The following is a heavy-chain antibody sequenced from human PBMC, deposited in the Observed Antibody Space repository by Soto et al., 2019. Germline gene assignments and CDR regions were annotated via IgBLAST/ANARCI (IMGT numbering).Heavy chain of an antibody. D-gene: IGHD5-12*01. CDR2: ISYDGSEK. CDR1: GFTFNNSG. J-gene: IGHJ6*02. V-gene: IGHV3-30*18. CDR3: VKDRVPGAYGHYYGMDV. Sequence: PGGSLRLSCRVSGFTFNNSGMHWVRQAPGKGLEWMAVISYDGSEKHYADSMEGRLTISRDNSKNTLHLQMNSLRAEDTAIYYCVKDRVPGAYGHYYGMDVWGQGTTVTVSS.